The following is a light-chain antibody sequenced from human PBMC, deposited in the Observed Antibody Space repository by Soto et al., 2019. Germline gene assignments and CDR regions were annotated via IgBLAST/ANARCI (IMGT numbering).Light chain of an antibody. CDR3: NSSTTRSTLYV. Sequence: QSALTQPASVSGSPGQSVAISCTGTSSDIGSYNYVSWYQHLPGKAPKLLIYDVSHRPSWVSDRFSGSKSGNTASLTISGLQAEDEGDYYCNSSTTRSTLYVFGTGTKVTVL. V-gene: IGLV2-14*03. CDR1: SSDIGSYNY. J-gene: IGLJ1*01. CDR2: DVS.